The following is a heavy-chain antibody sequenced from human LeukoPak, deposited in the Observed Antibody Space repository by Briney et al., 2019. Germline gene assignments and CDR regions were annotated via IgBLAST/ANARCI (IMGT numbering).Heavy chain of an antibody. V-gene: IGHV3-30*02. Sequence: PGGSLRHSCATSGFNFNIFIMHWVRQRPGKGLEWLTFLRAGGPYGTEKFYADSVKRRFTISTDNSENTLSLQINSLRPEDTAVYYCAREVVTAYAAFDSWGQGTLVTVSS. D-gene: IGHD2-21*02. CDR3: AREVVTAYAAFDS. J-gene: IGHJ4*02. CDR1: GFNFNIFI. CDR2: LRAGGPYGTEK.